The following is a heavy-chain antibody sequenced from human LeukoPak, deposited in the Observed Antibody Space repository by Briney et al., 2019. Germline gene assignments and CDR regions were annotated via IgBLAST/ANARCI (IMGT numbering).Heavy chain of an antibody. V-gene: IGHV1-2*02. CDR2: INPNSGGT. D-gene: IGHD2-8*01. J-gene: IGHJ4*02. CDR3: ARMCTTAICYGGDY. Sequence: ASVKVSCKASGYTFTGYYMHWVRQAPGQGLEWMGWINPNSGGTNYAQKLQGRVTMTTDTSTSTAYMELRSLRSDDTAVYYCARMCTTAICYGGDYWGQGTLVTVSS. CDR1: GYTFTGYY.